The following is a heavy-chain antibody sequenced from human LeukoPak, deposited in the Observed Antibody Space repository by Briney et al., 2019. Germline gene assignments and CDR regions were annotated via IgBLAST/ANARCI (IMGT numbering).Heavy chain of an antibody. V-gene: IGHV3-23*01. Sequence: PGGSLRLSCAASGFTFSSCAMSWVRQAPGRGLEWVSTISHTGGSTHYADSVKGRFTISRDNSKSTVYLQVNTVRADDTAVYYCAKANSGSYLDYFDSWGQGTLVTVSS. CDR1: GFTFSSCA. D-gene: IGHD1-26*01. CDR3: AKANSGSYLDYFDS. CDR2: ISHTGGST. J-gene: IGHJ4*02.